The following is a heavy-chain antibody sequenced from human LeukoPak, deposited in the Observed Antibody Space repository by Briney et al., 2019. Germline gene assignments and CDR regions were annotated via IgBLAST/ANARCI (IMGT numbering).Heavy chain of an antibody. V-gene: IGHV3-7*02. CDR3: TKYGDDDTPGLN. CDR1: GFSFSSYW. Sequence: GGSLRLSCAASGFSFSSYWMTWVRQAPGKGLEWVANIKEDGSDKYYVDSVKGRFTISRDNAKNSLYLQMNSLRAEDTAVYYCTKYGDDDTPGLNWGQGTLVTVSS. D-gene: IGHD4-17*01. J-gene: IGHJ4*02. CDR2: IKEDGSDK.